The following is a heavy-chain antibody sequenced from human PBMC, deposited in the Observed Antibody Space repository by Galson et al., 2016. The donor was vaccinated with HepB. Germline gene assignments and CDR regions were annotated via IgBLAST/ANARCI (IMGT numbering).Heavy chain of an antibody. CDR2: IHYSGTT. CDR3: AGEYSSAPGY. V-gene: IGHV4-39*02. D-gene: IGHD6-25*01. J-gene: IGHJ4*02. Sequence: SETLSLTCTVSGDSIISDTFHWGWIRQPPGKGLEWIGSIHYSGTTYYNPSLKSRVTISVDTSKNQFSLKLSSVTAADTALYHCAGEYSSAPGYWGQGTLVTVSS. CDR1: GDSIISDTFH.